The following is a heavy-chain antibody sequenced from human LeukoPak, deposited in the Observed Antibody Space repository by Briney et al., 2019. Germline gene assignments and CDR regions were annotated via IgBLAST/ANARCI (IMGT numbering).Heavy chain of an antibody. D-gene: IGHD2-2*01. CDR3: AKDGAIVVVPAASVFDY. J-gene: IGHJ4*02. Sequence: GGSLRLSCAASGFTFSGYGMHWVRQAPGKGLEWVSFIRFDGSDKYYADSVEGRFTISRDNSKNTLYLQMNSLRAEDTAVYYCAKDGAIVVVPAASVFDYWGQGTLVTVSS. CDR2: IRFDGSDK. CDR1: GFTFSGYG. V-gene: IGHV3-30*02.